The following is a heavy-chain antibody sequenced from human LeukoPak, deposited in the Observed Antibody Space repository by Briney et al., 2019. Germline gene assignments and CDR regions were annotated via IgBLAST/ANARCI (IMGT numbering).Heavy chain of an antibody. CDR1: GGSFSGYY. CDR2: INHSGST. D-gene: IGHD6-19*01. V-gene: IGHV4-34*01. J-gene: IGHJ3*02. CDR3: ARDLPRTVRSGWYLFDI. Sequence: SETPSLTCAVYGGSFSGYYWSWIRQPPGKGLEWIGEINHSGSTNYNPSLKSRVTISVDTSKNQFSLQLNSVTPEDTAVYYCARDLPRTVRSGWYLFDIWGQGTMVTVSS.